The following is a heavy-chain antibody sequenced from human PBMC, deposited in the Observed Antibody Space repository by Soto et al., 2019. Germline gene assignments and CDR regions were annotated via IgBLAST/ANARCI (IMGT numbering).Heavy chain of an antibody. Sequence: GGSLRLSCAASGFTFSSYAMSWVRQAPGKGLEWVSAISGSGGSTYYADSVKGRFTISRDNSKNTLYLQMNSLRAEDTAVYYCAKGGPRYCSGGSCYSGFDYWGQGTLVTVSS. D-gene: IGHD2-15*01. CDR1: GFTFSSYA. V-gene: IGHV3-23*01. CDR3: AKGGPRYCSGGSCYSGFDY. J-gene: IGHJ4*02. CDR2: ISGSGGST.